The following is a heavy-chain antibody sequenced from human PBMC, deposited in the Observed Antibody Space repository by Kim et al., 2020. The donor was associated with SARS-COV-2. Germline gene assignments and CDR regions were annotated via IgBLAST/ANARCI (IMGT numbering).Heavy chain of an antibody. CDR2: INAGNGNT. Sequence: ASVKVSCKASGYTFTSYAMHWVRQAPGQRLEWMGWINAGNGNTKYSQKFQGRVTITRDTSASTAYMELSSLRSEDTAVYYCARCPYYYDSSGYYYFDYWGQGTLVTVSS. J-gene: IGHJ4*02. CDR1: GYTFTSYA. V-gene: IGHV1-3*01. D-gene: IGHD3-22*01. CDR3: ARCPYYYDSSGYYYFDY.